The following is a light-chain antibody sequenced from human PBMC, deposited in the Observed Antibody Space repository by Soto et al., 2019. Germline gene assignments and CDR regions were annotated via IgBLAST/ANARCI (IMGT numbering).Light chain of an antibody. Sequence: QSALTQPRSVSGSPGQSVTISCTGTSSDVGGYNYVSWYQQHPGKAPKLMIYDVTKRPSGVPDRFSGSKSGNTASLTISGLQAEDEADYYCCSYAGIYSPNWVFGGGTKVTVL. CDR3: CSYAGIYSPNWV. J-gene: IGLJ3*02. CDR1: SSDVGGYNY. CDR2: DVT. V-gene: IGLV2-11*01.